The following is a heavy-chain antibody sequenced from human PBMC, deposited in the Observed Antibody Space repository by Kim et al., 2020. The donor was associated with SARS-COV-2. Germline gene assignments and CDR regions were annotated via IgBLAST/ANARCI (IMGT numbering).Heavy chain of an antibody. CDR2: ISSGGKT. D-gene: IGHD1-26*01. CDR1: GFSFSNY. V-gene: IGHV3-53*01. CDR3: AKGGAPGFYRAPFVS. J-gene: IGHJ5*02. Sequence: GGSLRLSCEVSGFSFSNYLSCVRQSPGKGLEWVATISSGGKTDYADSVEGRFTISRDNSKNTAFLQMNSLRADDTAVYYCAKGGAPGFYRAPFVSWGQGAQVIVSS.